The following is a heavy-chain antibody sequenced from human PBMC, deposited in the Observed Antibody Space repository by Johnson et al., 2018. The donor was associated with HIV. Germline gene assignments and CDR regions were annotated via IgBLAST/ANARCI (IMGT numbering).Heavy chain of an antibody. CDR2: ISYDGSNK. J-gene: IGHJ3*02. CDR1: GFTFSSYA. V-gene: IGHV3-30-3*01. CDR3: ARVGLLPIGTSDAFDI. D-gene: IGHD3-22*01. Sequence: QVQLVESGGGVVQPGRSLRLSCAASGFTFSSYAMHWVRQAPGKGLEWVAVISYDGSNKYYADSVKGRFPISRDNSKNTLYLQMNSPRAEDTAVYYCARVGLLPIGTSDAFDIWGQGTMVTVSS.